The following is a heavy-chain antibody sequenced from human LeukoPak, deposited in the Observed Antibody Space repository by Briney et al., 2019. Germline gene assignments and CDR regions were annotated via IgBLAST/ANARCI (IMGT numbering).Heavy chain of an antibody. D-gene: IGHD5-12*01. V-gene: IGHV4-59*01. CDR1: GGSISSYY. J-gene: IGHJ4*02. CDR3: ARVRSGYGHFDY. CDR2: IYYSGST. Sequence: SETLSLTCTVSGGSISSYYWSWIRQPPGKGLEGIGYIYYSGSTNYNPSLKSRVTISVDTSKNQFSLKLSSVTAADTAVYYCARVRSGYGHFDYWGQGTLVTVSS.